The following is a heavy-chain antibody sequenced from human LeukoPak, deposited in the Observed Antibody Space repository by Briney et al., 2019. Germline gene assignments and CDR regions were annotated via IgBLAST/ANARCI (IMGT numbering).Heavy chain of an antibody. CDR2: IKQDGSEK. V-gene: IGHV3-7*01. D-gene: IGHD3-10*01. CDR3: SREDYFGSGSPAY. CDR1: GFTFSTNW. Sequence: GGSLRLSCAASGFTFSTNWMRWLRQAPGKGLEWVANIKQDGSEKHYVDSVKGRFTISRDNTNNSLFLQMDSLRAEDTAFYYCSREDYFGSGSPAYWGQGTLVTVSS. J-gene: IGHJ4*02.